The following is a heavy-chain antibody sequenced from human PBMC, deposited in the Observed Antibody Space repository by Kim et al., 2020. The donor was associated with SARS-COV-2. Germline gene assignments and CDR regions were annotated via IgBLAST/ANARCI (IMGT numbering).Heavy chain of an antibody. CDR3: ATFGTSFDL. V-gene: IGHV1-8*01. D-gene: IGHD2-2*01. J-gene: IGHJ4*02. Sequence: ASVKVSCKASGYTFTTYDINWVRQATGQGLEWLGWMNPHSGNTVYAQKFQGRVSLTRITSTTTAYLELTGLTSEDTAVYYCATFGTSFDLWGQGTHVTVSS. CDR1: GYTFTTYD. CDR2: MNPHSGNT.